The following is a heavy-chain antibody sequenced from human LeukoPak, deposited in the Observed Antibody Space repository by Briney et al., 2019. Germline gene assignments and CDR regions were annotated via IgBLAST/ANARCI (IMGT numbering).Heavy chain of an antibody. CDR1: GYTFTGYY. D-gene: IGHD1-26*01. CDR3: ARGVGEHSGSQGDY. J-gene: IGHJ4*02. V-gene: IGHV1-2*02. CDR2: INPNSGGT. Sequence: ASVKVSCKASGYTFTGYYMHWVRQAPGQGLEWMGWINPNSGGTNYAQKFQGRVTMTRDTSISTAYMELSRLRSDDTAVYYCARGVGEHSGSQGDYWGQGTLVTVSS.